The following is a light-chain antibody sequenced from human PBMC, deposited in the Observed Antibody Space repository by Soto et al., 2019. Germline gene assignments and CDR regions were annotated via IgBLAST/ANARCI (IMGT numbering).Light chain of an antibody. CDR2: GAS. Sequence: DIQMTQSPSSVSASVGDRVTITCRASQAINSWLAWYQQKPGKAPKLLIYGASSLQSGVPSRFSGSESGTDFTLAISSLQPEDFATYYCQQANSFPYTCGQGTKLEIK. J-gene: IGKJ2*01. CDR1: QAINSW. V-gene: IGKV1D-12*01. CDR3: QQANSFPYT.